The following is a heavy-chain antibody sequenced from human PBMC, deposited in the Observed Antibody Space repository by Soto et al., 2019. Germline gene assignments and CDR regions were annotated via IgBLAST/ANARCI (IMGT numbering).Heavy chain of an antibody. CDR1: GFTFGSYR. V-gene: IGHV3-21*01. CDR2: ISPSGRDI. D-gene: IGHD2-21*01. Sequence: DVQLVESGGGLAKPGWSLRLYCEASGFTFGSYRMTWVRQLPGKGLEWVSSISPSGRDIYYADSLKGRFTISRDNAKNSLFLQMNSLRVEDTAVYYCARDLVGYCGGDCHFYWFDPWGQGTLVTVSS. J-gene: IGHJ5*02. CDR3: ARDLVGYCGGDCHFYWFDP.